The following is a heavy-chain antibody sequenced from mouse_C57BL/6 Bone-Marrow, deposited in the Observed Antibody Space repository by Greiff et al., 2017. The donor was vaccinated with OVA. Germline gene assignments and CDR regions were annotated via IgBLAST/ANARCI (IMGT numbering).Heavy chain of an antibody. CDR1: GYTFTSYW. V-gene: IGHV1-61*01. Sequence: VQLQQPGAELVRPGSSVKLSCKASGYTFTSYWMDWVKQRPGQGLEWIGNIYPSDSETHYNQKFKDKATLTVDKSSSTAYMQLSSLTSEDSAVYYCARSELTAWYFDVWGTGTTVTVSS. D-gene: IGHD4-1*01. CDR2: IYPSDSET. CDR3: ARSELTAWYFDV. J-gene: IGHJ1*03.